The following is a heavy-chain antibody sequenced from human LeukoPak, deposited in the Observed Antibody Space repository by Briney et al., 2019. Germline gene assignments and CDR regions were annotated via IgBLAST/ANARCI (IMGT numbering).Heavy chain of an antibody. CDR3: ARAYSERYGLGYYYMDL. V-gene: IGHV3-74*01. CDR2: IDSDASIT. CDR1: GFTFSSFW. Sequence: GGSLRLSCAASGFTFSSFWMHWVRQAPGKGLVWVSRIDSDASITNYADPVKGRFTISRDNAKNSLYLQMNSLRVEDTAVYYCARAYSERYGLGYYYMDLWGKGTTVTVSS. D-gene: IGHD1-26*01. J-gene: IGHJ6*03.